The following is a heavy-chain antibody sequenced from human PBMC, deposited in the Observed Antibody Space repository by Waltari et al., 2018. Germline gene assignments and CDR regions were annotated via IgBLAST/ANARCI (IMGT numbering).Heavy chain of an antibody. D-gene: IGHD2-15*01. CDR2: INHAGYN. Sequence: QVQLQQRGAGLLQSSETLSLTCSVYGGAFSGYYECVVRTPTGKGLEWIGEINHAGYNNHNPSLRSRVTMSADTSKSQFSLKLNSVTAADTAVYYCVRLEDCTGPGGHCYSGDPFALDVWGQGTTVTVSS. V-gene: IGHV4-34*02. CDR1: GGAFSGYY. J-gene: IGHJ6*02. CDR3: VRLEDCTGPGGHCYSGDPFALDV.